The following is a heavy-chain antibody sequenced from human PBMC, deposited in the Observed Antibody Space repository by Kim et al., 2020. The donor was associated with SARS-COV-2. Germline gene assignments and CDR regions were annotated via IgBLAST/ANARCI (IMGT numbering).Heavy chain of an antibody. CDR3: ARDWQGIPKFFVLSYYYGSGTNWFDP. Sequence: GGSLRLSCAASGFTFSSYGMHWVRQAPGKGLEWVAVIWYDGSNKYYADSVKGRFTISRDNSKNTLYLQMNSLRAEDTAVYYCARDWQGIPKFFVLSYYYGSGTNWFDPWGQGTLVTVSS. V-gene: IGHV3-33*01. CDR2: IWYDGSNK. J-gene: IGHJ5*02. CDR1: GFTFSSYG. D-gene: IGHD3-10*01.